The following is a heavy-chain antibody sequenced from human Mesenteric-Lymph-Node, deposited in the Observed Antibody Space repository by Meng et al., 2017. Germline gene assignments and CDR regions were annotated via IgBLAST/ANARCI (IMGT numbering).Heavy chain of an antibody. Sequence: VQLPQEGAGLLKPSETLSLTCAVYGGSFSGYYWSWIRQPPGKGLEWFGHIYYSGSTFYNPSLKRRDIISIDTSKNQFSLNLRSVTAADTAVYYCARVGAYCGGDCYHPRWGQGTLVTVSS. J-gene: IGHJ4*02. CDR2: IYYSGST. V-gene: IGHV4-34*01. CDR1: GGSFSGYY. D-gene: IGHD2-21*02. CDR3: ARVGAYCGGDCYHPR.